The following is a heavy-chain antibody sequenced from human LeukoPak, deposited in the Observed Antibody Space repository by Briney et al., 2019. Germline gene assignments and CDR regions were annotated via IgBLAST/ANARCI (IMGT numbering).Heavy chain of an antibody. CDR1: GYTFTGYY. J-gene: IGHJ4*02. CDR3: ARSDYGDYPLDY. CDR2: INPNSGGT. Sequence: ASVKVSCKASGYTFTGYYMHWVRQAPGQGLEWMGWINPNSGGTNYAQKFQGRVTMTRDTSISTAYMELSRLRSDDTAVYYCARSDYGDYPLDYWGQGTLVTVSS. V-gene: IGHV1-2*02. D-gene: IGHD4-17*01.